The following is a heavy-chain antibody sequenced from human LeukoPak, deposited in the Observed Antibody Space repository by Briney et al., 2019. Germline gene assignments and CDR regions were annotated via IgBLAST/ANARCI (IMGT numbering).Heavy chain of an antibody. CDR1: GGTFSSYA. D-gene: IGHD2-2*01. V-gene: IGHV1-69*13. J-gene: IGHJ6*02. Sequence: SVKVSCKASGGTFSSYAISWVRQAPGQGLEWMGGIIPIFGTANYAQKFQGRVTITADESTSTGYMELSSLRSEDTAVYYCASGSIVVVPAAMRAYYYYYGMDVWGQGTTVTVSS. CDR3: ASGSIVVVPAAMRAYYYYYGMDV. CDR2: IIPIFGTA.